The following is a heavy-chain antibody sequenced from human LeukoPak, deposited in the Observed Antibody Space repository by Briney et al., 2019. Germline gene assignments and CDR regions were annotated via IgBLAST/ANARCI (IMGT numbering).Heavy chain of an antibody. J-gene: IGHJ4*02. D-gene: IGHD5-18*01. Sequence: SETLSLTCTVSGGSISSSGYYWGWIRQPPGKGLEWIGSIYYSGSTYYNPSLKSRVTISVDTSKNQFSLKLSSVTAADTAVYYCARPGKIQLWPADPYFDYWGQGTLVTVSS. CDR2: IYYSGST. V-gene: IGHV4-39*01. CDR1: GGSISSSGYY. CDR3: ARPGKIQLWPADPYFDY.